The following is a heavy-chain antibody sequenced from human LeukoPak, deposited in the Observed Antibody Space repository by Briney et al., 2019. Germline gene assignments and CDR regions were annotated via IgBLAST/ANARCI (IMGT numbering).Heavy chain of an antibody. CDR1: WSTVSTNY. CDR2: ISYDGSNK. CDR3: ARDLSGVTGYTYGRGIDY. J-gene: IGHJ4*02. D-gene: IGHD5-18*01. V-gene: IGHV3-30*03. Sequence: GRSLRLSCAASWSTVSTNYMSWVRLAPGKGLECVAFISYDGSNKYYAASGKGRFSISRDRAKKSLYLQMSSVRVEDTAVYYCARDLSGVTGYTYGRGIDYWGQGNLVTVSS.